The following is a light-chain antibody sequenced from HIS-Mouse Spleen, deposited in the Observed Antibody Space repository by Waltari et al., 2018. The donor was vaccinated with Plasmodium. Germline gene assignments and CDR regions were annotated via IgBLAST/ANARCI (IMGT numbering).Light chain of an antibody. CDR2: EDS. CDR1: ALPKKY. V-gene: IGLV3-10*01. J-gene: IGLJ3*02. Sequence: SYELTQPPSVSVSPGQTARITCSGDALPKKYAYWYPQKSGQAPVLDIYEDSKRPSGIPEGFSGSSSGTMATLTISGAQVEDEADYYCYSTDSSGNHRVFGGGTKLTVL. CDR3: YSTDSSGNHRV.